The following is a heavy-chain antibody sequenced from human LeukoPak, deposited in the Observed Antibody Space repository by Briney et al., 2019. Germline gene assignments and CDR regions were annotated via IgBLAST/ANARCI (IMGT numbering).Heavy chain of an antibody. CDR2: ISGSGGST. Sequence: GGSLRLSCAASGFTFSSCAMSWVRQAPGKGLEWVSAISGSGGSTYYADSVKGRFTISRDNSKNTLYLQMNSLRAEDTAVYYCANTPSIRITMIVVVPVGIWGQGTMVTVSS. CDR3: ANTPSIRITMIVVVPVGI. D-gene: IGHD3-22*01. CDR1: GFTFSSCA. J-gene: IGHJ3*02. V-gene: IGHV3-23*01.